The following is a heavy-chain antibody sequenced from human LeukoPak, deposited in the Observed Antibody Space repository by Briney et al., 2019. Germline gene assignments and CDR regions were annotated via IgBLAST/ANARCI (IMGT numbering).Heavy chain of an antibody. CDR3: AGATATGTGRAFHY. CDR1: GESITAYY. V-gene: IGHV4-34*01. CDR2: VRHSGST. Sequence: SETLSLTCAVYGESITAYYGTWIRQPPGKRLEWIGEVRHSGSTNYNPSLKSRVTMSVDMSKNQFSLQLKFVTAADTAVYYCAGATATGTGRAFHYWAQGNLVPVSS. D-gene: IGHD3-10*01. J-gene: IGHJ4*02.